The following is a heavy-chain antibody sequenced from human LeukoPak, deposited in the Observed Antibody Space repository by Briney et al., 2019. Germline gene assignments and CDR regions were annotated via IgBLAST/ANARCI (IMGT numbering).Heavy chain of an antibody. Sequence: GGSLRLSCSASGFTFSRYAMHWVRQAPGKGLEYVSGITSDGGSTYYADSVKGRLTISRDNSKNTLYLQMSSQRTEDTAVYSCVKTYGYCSATGCYVFDYWGQGTLVTVSS. CDR3: VKTYGYCSATGCYVFDY. D-gene: IGHD2-2*01. J-gene: IGHJ4*02. V-gene: IGHV3-64D*09. CDR2: ITSDGGST. CDR1: GFTFSRYA.